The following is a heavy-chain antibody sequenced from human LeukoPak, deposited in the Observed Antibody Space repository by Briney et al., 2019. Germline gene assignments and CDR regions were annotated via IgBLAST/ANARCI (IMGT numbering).Heavy chain of an antibody. D-gene: IGHD2-2*02. CDR2: MNPNSGNT. CDR3: ARGGYFLPAAIWSYYYGMDV. J-gene: IGHJ6*02. Sequence: ASVKVSCKASGYTFTSYDINWVRQATGQGLEWMGWMNPNSGNTGYAQKFQGSVTMTRNTSISTAYMELSSLRSEDTAVYYCARGGYFLPAAIWSYYYGMDVWGQGTTVTVSS. CDR1: GYTFTSYD. V-gene: IGHV1-8*01.